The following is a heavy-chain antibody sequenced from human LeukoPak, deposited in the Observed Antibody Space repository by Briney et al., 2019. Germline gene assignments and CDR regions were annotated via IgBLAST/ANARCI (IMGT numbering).Heavy chain of an antibody. V-gene: IGHV4-34*01. CDR3: ARGSIAEY. D-gene: IGHD6-6*01. CDR1: GGSFSGYY. Sequence: SETLSLTCAVYGGSFSGYYWSWIRQPPGKGLEWIGEINHSGSTNYNPSLKSRVTISVDTSKNQFSLKLSSVTAADTAVYYCARGSIAEYWGQRTLVTVSS. CDR2: INHSGST. J-gene: IGHJ4*02.